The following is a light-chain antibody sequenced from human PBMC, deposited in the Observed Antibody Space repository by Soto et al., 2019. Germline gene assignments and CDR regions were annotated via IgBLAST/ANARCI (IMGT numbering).Light chain of an antibody. CDR3: QSYDSSLSALYV. J-gene: IGLJ1*01. CDR1: SSNIGAGYD. Sequence: QSVLTQSPSVSGAPGQRVTISCTGSSSNIGAGYDVHWYQQLPGTAPKLLIYGNSNRPSGVPDRFSGSKSGTSASLAITGLQAEDEADYYCQSYDSSLSALYVFGTGTKVNVL. V-gene: IGLV1-40*01. CDR2: GNS.